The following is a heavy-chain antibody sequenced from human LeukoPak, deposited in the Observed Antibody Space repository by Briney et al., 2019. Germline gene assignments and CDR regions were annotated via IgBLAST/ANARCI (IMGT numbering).Heavy chain of an antibody. Sequence: ASVKVSCKASGYTFTSYGISWVRQAPGQGLEWMGWISAYNGNTNYAQKLQGRVTMTTDTSTSTAYMELRSLRSDDTAVYYCARQAPSEEQWLGRFDYWGQGTLVTVSS. CDR1: GYTFTSYG. J-gene: IGHJ4*02. D-gene: IGHD6-19*01. CDR2: ISAYNGNT. CDR3: ARQAPSEEQWLGRFDY. V-gene: IGHV1-18*01.